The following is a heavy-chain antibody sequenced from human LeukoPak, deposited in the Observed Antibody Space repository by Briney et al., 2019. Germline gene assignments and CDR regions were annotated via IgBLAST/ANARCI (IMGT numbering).Heavy chain of an antibody. J-gene: IGHJ4*02. Sequence: GGSLRLSCAASGFTFSSYWMHWVRHAPGKGLECVSAISGSGGSTYYADSVKGRFTISRDNSKNTLYLQMNRLRAEDTALYYCAKDRVGSRWFGYYDSSGYPPFDYWGQGTLVTVSS. CDR1: GFTFSSYW. CDR3: AKDRVGSRWFGYYDSSGYPPFDY. CDR2: ISGSGGST. V-gene: IGHV3-23*01. D-gene: IGHD3-22*01.